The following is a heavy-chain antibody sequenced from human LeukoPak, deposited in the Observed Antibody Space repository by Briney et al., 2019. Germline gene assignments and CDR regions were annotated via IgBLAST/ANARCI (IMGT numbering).Heavy chain of an antibody. J-gene: IGHJ5*02. CDR1: GGSISSYY. D-gene: IGHD3-10*01. Sequence: PSETLSLTCTVSGGSISSYYWSWIRQPPGKGLEWIGYIYYSGSTNYNPSLKSRVTISVDTSKKQFSLKLKSVTAADTAVYYCARGGYYGSGNDFRFDPWGQGTLVTVSS. CDR3: ARGGYYGSGNDFRFDP. V-gene: IGHV4-59*01. CDR2: IYYSGST.